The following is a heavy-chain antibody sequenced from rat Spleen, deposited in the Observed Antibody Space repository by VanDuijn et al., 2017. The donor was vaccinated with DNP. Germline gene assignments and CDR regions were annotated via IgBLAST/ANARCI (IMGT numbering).Heavy chain of an antibody. J-gene: IGHJ4*01. D-gene: IGHD1-4*01. CDR3: TRHVPGYNVLDA. CDR1: GFTFSNYY. Sequence: EVQLVESGGGLEQPGGSMKLSCAASGFTFSNYYMAWVRQGPTKGLEWVASISTGGGNTYYRDSVKGRFTVSRDNAKSTLYLQMDSLRSEDTATYYCTRHVPGYNVLDAWGQGASVTVSS. V-gene: IGHV5-25*01. CDR2: ISTGGGNT.